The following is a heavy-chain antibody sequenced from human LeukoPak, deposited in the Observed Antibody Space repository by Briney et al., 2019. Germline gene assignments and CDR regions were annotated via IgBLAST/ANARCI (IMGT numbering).Heavy chain of an antibody. Sequence: ASVKVSCKASGGTFSSYAISWVRQAPGQGLEWMGRIISILGIANYAQKFQGRVTITADKSTSTAYMELSSLRSEDTAVYYCASSGGYDFLGWGQGTLVTVSS. V-gene: IGHV1-69*04. CDR2: IISILGIA. D-gene: IGHD5-12*01. CDR1: GGTFSSYA. CDR3: ASSGGYDFLG. J-gene: IGHJ4*02.